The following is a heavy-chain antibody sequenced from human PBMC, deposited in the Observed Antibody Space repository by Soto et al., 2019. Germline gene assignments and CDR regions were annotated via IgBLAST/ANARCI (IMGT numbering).Heavy chain of an antibody. CDR1: GFSLSSTRVG. CDR3: AHSVVASLGYSFDY. J-gene: IGHJ4*02. V-gene: IGHV2-5*02. CDR2: IYWDDDK. D-gene: IGHD5-12*01. Sequence: QITLKESGPTLVKPTQTLTLTCTFSGFSLSSTRVGVGWIRQPPGKALEWLALIYWDDDKRYSPFLKSRLTITQDTSSNQVVLKITTMDPVDTTTYYCAHSVVASLGYSFDYWGQGTLGTVCS.